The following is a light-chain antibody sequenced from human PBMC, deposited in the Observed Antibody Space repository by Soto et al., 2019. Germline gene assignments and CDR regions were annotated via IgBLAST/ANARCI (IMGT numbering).Light chain of an antibody. J-gene: IGKJ4*01. CDR3: QKRSNWPLT. V-gene: IGKV3-11*01. CDR2: DAS. CDR1: QSVSSY. Sequence: EIVLTQSPATLSFSPGERATLSCRASQSVSSYLAWYQQKPGQAPRLLIYDASNRATGIPARFSGSGYGTDCTLTISSLEPEDFAVYYCQKRSNWPLTFGGGTKVEIK.